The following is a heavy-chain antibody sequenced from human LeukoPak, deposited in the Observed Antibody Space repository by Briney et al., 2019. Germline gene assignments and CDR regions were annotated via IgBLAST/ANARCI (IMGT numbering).Heavy chain of an antibody. V-gene: IGHV4-34*01. CDR1: GGSFSGYY. CDR2: INHSGST. CDR3: ARGVIVVVPAANDDYYYGMDV. D-gene: IGHD2-2*01. J-gene: IGHJ6*02. Sequence: PSETLSLTCAVYGGSFSGYYWSWIRQPPGKGLEWIGEINHSGSTNYNPSPKSRVTISVDTSKNQFSLKLSSVTAADTAVYYCARGVIVVVPAANDDYYYGMDVWGQGTTVTVSS.